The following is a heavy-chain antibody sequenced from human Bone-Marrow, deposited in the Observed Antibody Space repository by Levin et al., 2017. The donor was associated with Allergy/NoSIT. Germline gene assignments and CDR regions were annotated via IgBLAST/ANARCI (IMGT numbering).Heavy chain of an antibody. Sequence: GESLKISCAASGFTFSSYAMSWVRQAPGKGLEWVSAISGSGGSTYYADSVKGRFTISRDNSKNTLYLQMNSLRAEDTAVYYCAKDREAGNYYYYGMDVWGQGTTVTVSS. CDR2: ISGSGGST. CDR3: AKDREAGNYYYYGMDV. CDR1: GFTFSSYA. V-gene: IGHV3-23*01. D-gene: IGHD6-19*01. J-gene: IGHJ6*02.